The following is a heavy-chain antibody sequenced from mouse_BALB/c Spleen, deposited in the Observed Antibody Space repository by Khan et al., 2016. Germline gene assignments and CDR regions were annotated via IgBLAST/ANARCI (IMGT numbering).Heavy chain of an antibody. CDR2: ISYSGST. J-gene: IGHJ4*01. D-gene: IGHD6-1*01. V-gene: IGHV3-2*02. CDR1: GYSITSDYA. Sequence: VQLEESGPGLVKPSQSLSLTCTVTGYSITSDYACNSIRQFPGNKLEWMGYISYSGSTSYNPSLKSRISITRDTSNNQFFLQLHSVTTKHQATDNCDGASRDLYYAIGYWGKGTSVTVPS. CDR3: DGASRDLYYAIGY.